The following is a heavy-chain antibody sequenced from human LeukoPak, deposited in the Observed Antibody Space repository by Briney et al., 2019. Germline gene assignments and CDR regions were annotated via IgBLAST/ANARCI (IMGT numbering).Heavy chain of an antibody. Sequence: SSETLSLTCNVSGGSFNNFYWSWIRQPPGKGLEWLTYMFNSGISHHNPSLKGRATISVDTSKKQFSLKLTSVTAADTAVYYCATGDLTFGGALNTWGQGTMVTVSS. CDR2: MFNSGIS. J-gene: IGHJ3*01. CDR3: ATGDLTFGGALNT. V-gene: IGHV4-59*03. D-gene: IGHD3-16*02. CDR1: GGSFNNFY.